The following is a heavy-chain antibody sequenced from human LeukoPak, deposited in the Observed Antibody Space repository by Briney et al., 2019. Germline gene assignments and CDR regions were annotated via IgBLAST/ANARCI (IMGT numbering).Heavy chain of an antibody. CDR1: GFTFSSYG. Sequence: PGGSLRLSCAASGFTFSSYGMSWVRQAPGKGLEWVSAISGSGGSTYYADSVKGRFTISRDNSKNTLYLQMNTLRTEDTSVYHCAKTYSDYIYDFDYWGQGTLVTVSS. J-gene: IGHJ4*02. CDR2: ISGSGGST. V-gene: IGHV3-23*01. D-gene: IGHD4-11*01. CDR3: AKTYSDYIYDFDY.